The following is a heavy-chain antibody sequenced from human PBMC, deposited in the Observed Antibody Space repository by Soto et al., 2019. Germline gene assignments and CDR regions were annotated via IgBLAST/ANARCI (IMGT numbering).Heavy chain of an antibody. Sequence: QVQLQEAGSRLVKTSETLSLTCTVSGGAFSSGGFAWTWIRQPPKKGLEWIGYIYHTGTTSYNPSRRSRATLSVDRSRPQFSLQLTSVTAADTAMYYSARGLRPPAASLPGVLEPWGQGTLVTVSS. CDR3: ARGLRPPAASLPGVLEP. CDR2: IYHTGTT. J-gene: IGHJ5*02. D-gene: IGHD2-2*01. CDR1: GGAFSSGGFA. V-gene: IGHV4-30-2*01.